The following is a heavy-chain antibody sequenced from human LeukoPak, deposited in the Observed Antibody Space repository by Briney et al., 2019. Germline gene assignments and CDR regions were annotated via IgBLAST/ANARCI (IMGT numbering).Heavy chain of an antibody. J-gene: IGHJ3*02. Sequence: GESLKISCAASGFILSNYPMHWVRQAPGKGLEWVAVASHIGNNKYYPNAVRGRFTISRDNSKDTLFLQMDSLRTEDTAVYYCAREIPNAFDIWGQGTMVTVSS. V-gene: IGHV3-30-3*01. CDR1: GFILSNYP. CDR2: ASHIGNNK. CDR3: AREIPNAFDI.